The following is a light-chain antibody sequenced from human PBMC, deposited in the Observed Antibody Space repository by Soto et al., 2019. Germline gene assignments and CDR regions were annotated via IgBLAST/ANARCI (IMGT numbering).Light chain of an antibody. CDR1: ESVSSR. J-gene: IGKJ1*01. Sequence: DIQMTQSPFSLSASVGDRVTITCRASESVSSRLAWYQQKPGKAPKLLISEASSVESGVPSRFSGSGSGPELTLTISSLQPDVFASYYCQQYNYYRTFGQGTEVEMK. V-gene: IGKV1-5*03. CDR2: EAS. CDR3: QQYNYYRT.